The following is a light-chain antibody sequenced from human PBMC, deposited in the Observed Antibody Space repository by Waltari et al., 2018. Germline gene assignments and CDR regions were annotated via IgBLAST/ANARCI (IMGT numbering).Light chain of an antibody. Sequence: QSVLTQPPSASGTPGQRVTISCSGSSSNIGSNTVNWSQQLPGTAPKLLIYSNNQRPSGVPDRFSGSKSGTSASLAISGLQSEDEADYYCAAWDDSLNAHYVFGTGTKVTVL. J-gene: IGLJ1*01. CDR2: SNN. CDR3: AAWDDSLNAHYV. V-gene: IGLV1-44*01. CDR1: SSNIGSNT.